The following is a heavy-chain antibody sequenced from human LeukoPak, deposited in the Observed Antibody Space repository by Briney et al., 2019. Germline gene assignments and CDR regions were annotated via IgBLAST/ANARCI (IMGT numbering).Heavy chain of an antibody. D-gene: IGHD6-19*01. Sequence: ASVKVSCKASGYTFTSYGISWVRQAPGQGLEWMGWISAYNGNTNYAQKLQGRVTMTTDTSTSTAYMELRSLRSDDTAVYYCARGIAVAGTIEDPDYWGQGTLVTVSS. CDR1: GYTFTSYG. CDR3: ARGIAVAGTIEDPDY. V-gene: IGHV1-18*01. CDR2: ISAYNGNT. J-gene: IGHJ4*02.